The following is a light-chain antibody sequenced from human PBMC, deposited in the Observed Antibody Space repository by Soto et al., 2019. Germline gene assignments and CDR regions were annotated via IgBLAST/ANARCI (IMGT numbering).Light chain of an antibody. V-gene: IGLV3-1*01. CDR2: QDS. Sequence: SYELTKPPSVSVSPGQTASITCSGDKLGDKYACWYQQKPGQYPVLVIYQDSKRPSGIPERFSGSNSGNTATLTISGTQAMDESDYYCQAWDSSTVVFGGGTKVTGL. CDR3: QAWDSSTVV. CDR1: KLGDKY. J-gene: IGLJ2*01.